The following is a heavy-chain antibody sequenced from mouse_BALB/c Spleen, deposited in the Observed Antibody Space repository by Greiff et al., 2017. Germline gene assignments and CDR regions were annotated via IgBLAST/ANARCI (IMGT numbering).Heavy chain of an antibody. V-gene: IGHV5-6-4*01. J-gene: IGHJ3*01. CDR2: ISSGGSYT. D-gene: IGHD3-3*01. CDR1: GFTFSSYT. CDR3: TRDKGLAD. Sequence: DVQLVESGGGLVKPGGSLKLSCAASGFTFSSYTMSWVRQTPEKRLEWVATISSGGSYTYYPDSVKGRFTISRDNAKNTLYLQMSSLKSEDTAMYYCTRDKGLADWGQGTLVTVSA.